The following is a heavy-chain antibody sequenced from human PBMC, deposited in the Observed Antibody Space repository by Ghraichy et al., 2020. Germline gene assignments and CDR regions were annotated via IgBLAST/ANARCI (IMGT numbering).Heavy chain of an antibody. CDR3: VKGRGESTGWSFDY. CDR1: GFTFSNYA. Sequence: GGSLRLSCAASGFTFSNYAMCWVRQAPGKGLEWVSAISGSGGSTFHADSVKGRFSISRDNSKNTLYRQVNSLRAEDTAIYYCVKGRGESTGWSFDYWGRGTLVTVSS. D-gene: IGHD2-15*01. V-gene: IGHV3-23*01. CDR2: ISGSGGST. J-gene: IGHJ4*02.